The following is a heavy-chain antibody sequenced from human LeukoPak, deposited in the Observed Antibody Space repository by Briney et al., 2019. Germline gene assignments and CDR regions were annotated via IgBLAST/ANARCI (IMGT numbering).Heavy chain of an antibody. D-gene: IGHD3-3*02. Sequence: PGGSLRLSCAASGFTFSSYAMYWFRQAPGQGLEYVSAISTNGGSTFYGNSMKGRSTVSRDNSKNMLYLQMGSLTAEDMAVYYCARDSRSVPTAFYHGVDVWGQGTTVAVSS. CDR1: GFTFSSYA. CDR3: ARDSRSVPTAFYHGVDV. CDR2: ISTNGGST. V-gene: IGHV3-64*01. J-gene: IGHJ6*02.